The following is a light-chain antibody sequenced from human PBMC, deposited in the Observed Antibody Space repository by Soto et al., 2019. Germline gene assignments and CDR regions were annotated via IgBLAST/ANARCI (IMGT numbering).Light chain of an antibody. V-gene: IGKV3D-15*01. CDR2: GAS. Sequence: EVAMTQSPATLSVSPGERAALSCRASQSVSSNLAWYQQKPGQAPRLLIYGASSRATGIPDRFSGSGSGTDFTLTISRLDPEDFAVYYCQHYATYPLTFGGGTKVDIK. CDR1: QSVSSN. CDR3: QHYATYPLT. J-gene: IGKJ4*01.